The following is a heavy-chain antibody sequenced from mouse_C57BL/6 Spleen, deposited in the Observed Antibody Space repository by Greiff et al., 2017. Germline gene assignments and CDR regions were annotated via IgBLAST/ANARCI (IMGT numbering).Heavy chain of an antibody. CDR3: VRENYGSSYWYFYV. J-gene: IGHJ1*03. CDR2: IDPANGNT. CDR1: GFNIKNTY. Sequence: VQLQQSVAELVRPGASVKLSCTASGFNIKNTYMHWVKQRPEQGLEWIGRIDPANGNTKYAPKFQGKATITADTSSNPAYLQLSSLTSADTAIYYGVRENYGSSYWYFYVWGTGTTVTVSS. V-gene: IGHV14-3*01. D-gene: IGHD1-1*01.